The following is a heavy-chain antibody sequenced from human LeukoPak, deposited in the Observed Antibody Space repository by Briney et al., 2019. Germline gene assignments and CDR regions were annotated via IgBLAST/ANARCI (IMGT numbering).Heavy chain of an antibody. CDR1: GGTFSSYA. CDR3: ARNQLRPISLYYFDY. V-gene: IGHV1-69*13. D-gene: IGHD1-14*01. Sequence: SVKVSCKASGGTFSSYAISWVRQAPGQGLEWMGGIIPIFGTANYAQKFQGRVTITADESTSTAYMELSSLRSEDTAVYYCARNQLRPISLYYFDYWGQGTLVTVSS. CDR2: IIPIFGTA. J-gene: IGHJ4*02.